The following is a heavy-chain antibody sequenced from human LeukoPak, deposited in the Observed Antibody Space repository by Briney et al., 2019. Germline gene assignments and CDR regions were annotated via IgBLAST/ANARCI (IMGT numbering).Heavy chain of an antibody. V-gene: IGHV3-21*01. Sequence: GGSLRLSCTAPGFTFSSYTMNWVRQAPGKGLEWVSSISSENMYIYYADSVRGRFTVSRDNAKNSLYLQMNSLRAEDTAVYYCAREDTTGGGDYWGQGTLVTVSS. CDR1: GFTFSSYT. CDR3: AREDTTGGGDY. CDR2: ISSENMYI. D-gene: IGHD1-1*01. J-gene: IGHJ4*02.